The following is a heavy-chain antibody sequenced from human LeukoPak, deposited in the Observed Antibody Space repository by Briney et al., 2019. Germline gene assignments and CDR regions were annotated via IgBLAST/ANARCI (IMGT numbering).Heavy chain of an antibody. CDR1: GYDFINYG. Sequence: ASVKVSCKASGYDFINYGISWVRQAPGQGLEWMGWRSIYNGNTDYKPQGRVTMTTDTSTSTAYMEVRSLRSDDTAVYYCARGGPFPSGSSSREYYLDYWGQGTLVTVSS. J-gene: IGHJ4*02. V-gene: IGHV1-18*01. D-gene: IGHD6-6*01. CDR3: ARGGPFPSGSSSREYYLDY. CDR2: RSIYNGNT.